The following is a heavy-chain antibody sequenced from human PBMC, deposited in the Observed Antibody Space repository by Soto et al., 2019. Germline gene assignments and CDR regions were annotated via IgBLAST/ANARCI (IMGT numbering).Heavy chain of an antibody. CDR1: GFTFSSYA. J-gene: IGHJ3*02. Sequence: GGSLRLSCSASGFTFSSYAMHWVRQAPGKGLEYVSAISSNGGSTYYADSVKGRFTISRDNSKNTLYLQMSSLRAEDTAVYYCVKAARGGYCSGGSCYDSYDIWGQGTMVTVSS. CDR2: ISSNGGST. D-gene: IGHD2-15*01. V-gene: IGHV3-64D*06. CDR3: VKAARGGYCSGGSCYDSYDI.